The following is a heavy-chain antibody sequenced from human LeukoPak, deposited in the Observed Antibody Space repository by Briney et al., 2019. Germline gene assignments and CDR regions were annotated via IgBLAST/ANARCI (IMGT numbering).Heavy chain of an antibody. V-gene: IGHV1-69*13. D-gene: IGHD6-13*01. CDR2: IIPIFGTA. Sequence: SVKVSCKASGGTFSSYAISWVRQAPGRGLEWMGGIIPIFGTANYAQKFQGRVTITADESTSTAYMELSSLRSEDTAVYYCARDRDSSSWYRYFQHWGQGTLVTVSS. J-gene: IGHJ1*01. CDR3: ARDRDSSSWYRYFQH. CDR1: GGTFSSYA.